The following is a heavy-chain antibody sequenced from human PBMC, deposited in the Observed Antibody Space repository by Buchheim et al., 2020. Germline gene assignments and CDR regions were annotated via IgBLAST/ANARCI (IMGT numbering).Heavy chain of an antibody. Sequence: QVQLVQSGAEVKKPGSSVKVSCKASGGTFSSYTISWVRQAPGQELEWMGRIIPILGIANHAQKFQGRVTITADKSTSTAYMELSSLRSRNTAMYYCARGTRIIVPATNWFDPWGQGTL. D-gene: IGHD2-2*01. V-gene: IGHV1-69*02. CDR3: ARGTRIIVPATNWFDP. CDR2: IIPILGIA. CDR1: GGTFSSYT. J-gene: IGHJ5*02.